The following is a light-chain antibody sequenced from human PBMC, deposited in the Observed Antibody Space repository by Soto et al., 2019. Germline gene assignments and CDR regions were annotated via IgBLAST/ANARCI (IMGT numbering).Light chain of an antibody. V-gene: IGKV1-5*01. CDR3: QEYNSYSGT. CDR1: QSVSGW. J-gene: IGKJ1*01. CDR2: DAS. Sequence: DIQMTQSPSTLSASVGDRVTVTCRASQSVSGWLAWYQQKPGKAPKLLIYDASRLESGVPSRFGGSGSGTEFTLSISSLQPDDFAIYYCQEYNSYSGTFGPGTKVDIK.